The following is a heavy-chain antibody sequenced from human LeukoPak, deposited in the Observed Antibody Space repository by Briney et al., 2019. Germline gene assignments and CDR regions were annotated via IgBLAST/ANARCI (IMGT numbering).Heavy chain of an antibody. V-gene: IGHV1-18*01. CDR1: GYTFTSYG. CDR2: ISAYNGNT. Sequence: ASVKVSCKASGYTFTSYGISWVRQAPGQGLEWMGWISAYNGNTNYAQKLQGRVTMTTDTSTSTAYMELRSLRSDDTAVYYCARDHRLNYYDSSGYEYWGQGTLVTVSS. D-gene: IGHD3-22*01. CDR3: ARDHRLNYYDSSGYEY. J-gene: IGHJ4*02.